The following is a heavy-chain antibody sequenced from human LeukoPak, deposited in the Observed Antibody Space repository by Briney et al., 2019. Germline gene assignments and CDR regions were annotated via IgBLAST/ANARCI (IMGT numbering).Heavy chain of an antibody. CDR1: GYTFTGYY. CDR2: INPNSGGT. D-gene: IGHD3-22*01. V-gene: IGHV1-2*02. CDR3: ARESSGYYYYYYMDV. Sequence: ASVKVSCKASGYTFTGYYMHWVRQAPGQGLEWMGWINPNSGGTNYAQKFQGRVTMTGDTSISTAYMELSRLRSDDTAVYYCARESSGYYYYYYMDVWGKGTTVTVSS. J-gene: IGHJ6*03.